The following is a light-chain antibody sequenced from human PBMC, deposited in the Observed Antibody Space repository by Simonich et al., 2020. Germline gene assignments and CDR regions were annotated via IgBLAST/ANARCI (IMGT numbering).Light chain of an antibody. CDR2: RNN. Sequence: QSVLTQPPSASWTPGQRVPISCSGSSSNVGSNYVYWYQQLPGTAPKLLIYRNNRLPSGVPDRCSGSKAGTTASLTISGRRYEDEADYYCAAWDESLSGVVFGGGTKLTVL. CDR3: AAWDESLSGVV. CDR1: SSNVGSNY. J-gene: IGLJ2*01. V-gene: IGLV1-47*01.